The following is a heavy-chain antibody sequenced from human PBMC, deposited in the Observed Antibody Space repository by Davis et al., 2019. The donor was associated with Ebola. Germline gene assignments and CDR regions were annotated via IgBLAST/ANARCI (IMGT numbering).Heavy chain of an antibody. Sequence: SVKVSCKASGFTFTSSAVQWVRQARGQRLEWIGWIVVGSGNTNYEQKFQERVTITRDMSTSTAYMELSSLGSEDTAVYYCAAGGLVGATVQGAAWGQGTLVTVSS. J-gene: IGHJ4*02. D-gene: IGHD1-26*01. CDR3: AAGGLVGATVQGAA. V-gene: IGHV1-58*01. CDR1: GFTFTSSA. CDR2: IVVGSGNT.